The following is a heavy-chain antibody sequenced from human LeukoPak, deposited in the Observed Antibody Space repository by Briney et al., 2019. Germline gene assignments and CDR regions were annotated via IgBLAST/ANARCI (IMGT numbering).Heavy chain of an antibody. V-gene: IGHV1-2*02. CDR3: ARVNGYSSGWYYFDY. J-gene: IGHJ4*02. D-gene: IGHD6-19*01. CDR1: GYTFTGYY. CDR2: INPNSGGT. Sequence: ASVKVSCKASGYTFTGYYMHWVRQAPGQGLEWMGWINPNSGGTNYAQKSQGRVTMTRDTSISTAYMELSRLRSDDTAVYYCARVNGYSSGWYYFDYWGQGTRVTVSS.